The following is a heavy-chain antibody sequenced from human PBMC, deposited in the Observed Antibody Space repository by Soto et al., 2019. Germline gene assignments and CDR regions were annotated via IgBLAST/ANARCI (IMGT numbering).Heavy chain of an antibody. D-gene: IGHD2-21*02. CDR1: GGTFSNHA. J-gene: IGHJ6*02. V-gene: IGHV1-69*13. Sequence: SVKVSCKASGGTFSNHAISWVRQAPGQGLEWVGGIIPMFPTADYAQRFQGRVTITAGDSTTTVYMELSGLRSEDTAMYYCARDDATYCGGDCYRYFYYGMDVWGQGTTVTVSS. CDR2: IIPMFPTA. CDR3: ARDDATYCGGDCYRYFYYGMDV.